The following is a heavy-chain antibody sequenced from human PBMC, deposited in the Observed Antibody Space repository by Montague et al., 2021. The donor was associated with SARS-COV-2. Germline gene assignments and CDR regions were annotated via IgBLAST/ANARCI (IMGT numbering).Heavy chain of an antibody. CDR3: ARPGSVSGWFYFDD. D-gene: IGHD6-19*01. J-gene: IGHJ4*02. V-gene: IGHV4-39*02. CDR1: GESIDRDTYY. Sequence: SETLSLTCIVSGESIDRDTYYWGWIRQSPGQGLEWIGSLSSSGSTYYXPSLRSRVTISMDTSKNHFSLKVNSVTATDTAVYFCARPGSVSGWFYFDDWGQGTLVSVSS. CDR2: LSSSGST.